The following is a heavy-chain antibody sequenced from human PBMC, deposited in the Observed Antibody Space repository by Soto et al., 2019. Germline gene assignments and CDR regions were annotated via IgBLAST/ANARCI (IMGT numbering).Heavy chain of an antibody. CDR2: VDWNDEK. D-gene: IGHD1-26*01. J-gene: IGHJ4*02. CDR3: ARRKPLGPYYLDF. V-gene: IGHV2-70*04. CDR1: GFSLRTPGMR. Sequence: SGPTLVNPTQTLTLTCTVAGFSLRTPGMRVSWLRQPPGKALEWLGRVDWNDEKFYSTSLTTRLTISKDTSKNRVVLTLTNVDPVDTATYYCARRKPLGPYYLDFWGQGALVTVSS.